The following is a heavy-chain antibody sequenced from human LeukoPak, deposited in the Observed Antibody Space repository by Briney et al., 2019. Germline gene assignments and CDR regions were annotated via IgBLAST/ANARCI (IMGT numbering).Heavy chain of an antibody. CDR2: INPDSGGT. J-gene: IGHJ4*02. CDR1: GYTFTGYY. D-gene: IGHD3-22*01. V-gene: IGHV1-2*02. CDR3: ARVGDRGHDYDSSGSRKLFDS. Sequence: ASVKLSCKASGYTFTGYYMHWVRQAPGQGLEWMGWINPDSGGTNYAQKFHGRVTMTRDTAISTASMQLSRLNSDDTAVYYWARVGDRGHDYDSSGSRKLFDSWGQGNLVTVSS.